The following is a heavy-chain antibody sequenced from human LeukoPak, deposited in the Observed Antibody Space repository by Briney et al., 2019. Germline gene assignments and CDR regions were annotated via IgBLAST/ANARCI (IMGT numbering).Heavy chain of an antibody. CDR2: IYSRGST. CDR3: ARDYYGP. CDR1: GFTVSDNY. Sequence: GGSLRLSCAASGFTVSDNYMRWVRQAPGKGLEWVSSIYSRGSTSYVDSVKGRFTISRDNSKNTLFLQMNSLRVEDTAVYYCARDYYGPWGQGTLVTVSS. J-gene: IGHJ5*02. V-gene: IGHV3-66*03. D-gene: IGHD3-22*01.